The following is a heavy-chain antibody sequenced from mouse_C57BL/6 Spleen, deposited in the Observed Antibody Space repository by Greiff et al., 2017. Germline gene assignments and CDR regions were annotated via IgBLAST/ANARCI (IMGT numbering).Heavy chain of an antibody. CDR3: ARDLRRFAMDY. CDR1: GYTFTSYW. V-gene: IGHV1-64*01. Sequence: VQLQQPGAELVKPGASVKLSCKASGYTFTSYWMHWVKQRPGQGLEWIGMIHPNSGSTNYNEKFKSKATLTVDKSSSTAYMQLSSLTSEDSAVYYCARDLRRFAMDYWGQGTSVTVSS. J-gene: IGHJ4*01. D-gene: IGHD1-1*01. CDR2: IHPNSGST.